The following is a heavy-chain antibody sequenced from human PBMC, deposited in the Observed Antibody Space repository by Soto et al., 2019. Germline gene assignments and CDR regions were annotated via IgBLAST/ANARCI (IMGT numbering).Heavy chain of an antibody. CDR2: IYTSGST. Sequence: QVQLQESGPGLVKSSETLSLTCTVSGGSISSYYWSWLRQSAGKGLEWIGRIYTSGSTNYKPSLMSRITMSVDTSKNQFSLKLNSVTAADTAVYYCASNTYDILTDFDPLTAFDIWGQGTLVTVSS. J-gene: IGHJ3*02. D-gene: IGHD3-9*01. CDR3: ASNTYDILTDFDPLTAFDI. CDR1: GGSISSYY. V-gene: IGHV4-4*07.